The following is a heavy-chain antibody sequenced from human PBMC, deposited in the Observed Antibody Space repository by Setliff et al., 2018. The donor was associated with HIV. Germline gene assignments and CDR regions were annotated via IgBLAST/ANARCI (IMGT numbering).Heavy chain of an antibody. CDR1: GGSISSNNYY. Sequence: SETLSLTCTVSGGSISSNNYYWGWIRQPPGKGLEWIASIYYSGITYYNPSLKSRITISVDTSKNQFSLRLSSVTAADTAVYYCARQGLVLVPASIDWRLPPSPIDYWGQGALVTVSS. CDR3: ARQGLVLVPASIDWRLPPSPIDY. V-gene: IGHV4-39*01. CDR2: IYYSGIT. D-gene: IGHD2-2*01. J-gene: IGHJ4*02.